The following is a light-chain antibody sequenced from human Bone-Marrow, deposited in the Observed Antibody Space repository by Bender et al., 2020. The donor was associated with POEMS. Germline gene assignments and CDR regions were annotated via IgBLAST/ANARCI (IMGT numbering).Light chain of an antibody. CDR1: SSNIGAGYD. Sequence: QSVLTQPPSVSGAPGQRVTISCTGSSSNIGAGYDVHWYQQLPGTAPKLLIFGNSNRPSGVPDRFSASKYGTSASLAITGLQAEDEADYYCQSYDISLTGSIFGGGTKLTVL. J-gene: IGLJ2*01. V-gene: IGLV1-40*01. CDR2: GNS. CDR3: QSYDISLTGSI.